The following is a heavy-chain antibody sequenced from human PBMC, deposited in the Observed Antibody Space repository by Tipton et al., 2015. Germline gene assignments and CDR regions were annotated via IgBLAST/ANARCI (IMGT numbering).Heavy chain of an antibody. CDR3: AREDFPYGMDV. Sequence: TLSLTCTVSGASISDTDYYWSWIRQHPGKGLEWIGYLYYTGNTYYNPSLRSRVSMSVDMSKSQFSLRVRSVTAADTAVYYCAREDFPYGMDVWGQGNTVTVSS. CDR1: GASISDTDYY. J-gene: IGHJ6*02. CDR2: LYYTGNT. V-gene: IGHV4-31*03.